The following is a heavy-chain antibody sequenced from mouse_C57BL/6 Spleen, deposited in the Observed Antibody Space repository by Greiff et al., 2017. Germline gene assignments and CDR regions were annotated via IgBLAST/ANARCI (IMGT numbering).Heavy chain of an antibody. J-gene: IGHJ3*01. D-gene: IGHD2-5*01. Sequence: ESGPGLVKPSQSLSLTCSVTGYSITSGYYWNWIRQFPGNKLEWMGYISYDGSNNYNPSLKNRISITRDTSKNQFFLKLNSVTTEDTATYYCASYYSNEGFAYWGQGTLVTVSA. CDR1: GYSITSGYY. CDR2: ISYDGSN. V-gene: IGHV3-6*01. CDR3: ASYYSNEGFAY.